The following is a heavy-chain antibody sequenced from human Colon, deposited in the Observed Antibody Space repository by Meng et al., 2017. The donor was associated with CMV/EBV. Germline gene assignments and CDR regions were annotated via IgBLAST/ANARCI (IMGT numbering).Heavy chain of an antibody. Sequence: GESLKISCAASGFTFSTYWMSWVRQLPGKGLEWVANIRQDGSQKYYVDSVEGRFTISRDNAKNSVLLQMSSLRVEDTAVYYCARGADVMVAATPKNYYYYNMDVWGQGTTVTVSS. CDR3: ARGADVMVAATPKNYYYYNMDV. D-gene: IGHD2-15*01. V-gene: IGHV3-7*01. CDR1: GFTFSTYW. CDR2: IRQDGSQK. J-gene: IGHJ6*02.